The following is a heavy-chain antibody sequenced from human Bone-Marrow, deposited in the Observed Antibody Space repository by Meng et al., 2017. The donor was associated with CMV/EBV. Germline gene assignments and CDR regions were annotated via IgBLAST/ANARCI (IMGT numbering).Heavy chain of an antibody. Sequence: GGSLRLSCAASGFTFSSYGMHWVRQAPGKGLEWVAFIRYDGTKIYNEDSVKGRFTISRDNSKNTLYLQMNRLRGEDTAVYYCAKEGCYYDSSGNWFDPWGQRTLVTVSS. CDR2: IRYDGTKI. V-gene: IGHV3-30*02. J-gene: IGHJ5*02. D-gene: IGHD3-22*01. CDR3: AKEGCYYDSSGNWFDP. CDR1: GFTFSSYG.